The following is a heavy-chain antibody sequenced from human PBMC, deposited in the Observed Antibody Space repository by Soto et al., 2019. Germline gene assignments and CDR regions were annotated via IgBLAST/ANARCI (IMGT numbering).Heavy chain of an antibody. D-gene: IGHD3-10*01. J-gene: IGHJ3*01. CDR2: IHYSGRT. V-gene: IGHV4-39*01. Sequence: SETLSLTCTVSVGTISSNTDYWGWIRQSPGKELEWIGNIHYSGRTYYNPSLKSRVTISVDTSKDQFSLTLTSATAADTALYYCARHEGSHYGAPPGAFDLWGQGTMVTVSS. CDR3: ARHEGSHYGAPPGAFDL. CDR1: VGTISSNTDY.